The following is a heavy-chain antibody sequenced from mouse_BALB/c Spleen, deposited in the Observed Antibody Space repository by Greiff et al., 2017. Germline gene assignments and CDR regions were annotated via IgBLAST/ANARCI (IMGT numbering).Heavy chain of an antibody. D-gene: IGHD2-4*01. CDR3: AREGMITTVSYAMDY. J-gene: IGHJ4*01. Sequence: QVQLKQSGAELVRPGTSVKVSCKASGYAFTNYLIEWVKQRPGQGLEWIGVINPGSGGTNYNEKFKGKATLTADKSSSTAYMQLSSLTSDDSAVYFCAREGMITTVSYAMDYWGQGTSVTVSS. V-gene: IGHV1-54*01. CDR2: INPGSGGT. CDR1: GYAFTNYL.